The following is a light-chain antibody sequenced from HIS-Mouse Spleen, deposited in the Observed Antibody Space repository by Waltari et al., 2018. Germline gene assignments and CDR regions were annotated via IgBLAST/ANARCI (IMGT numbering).Light chain of an antibody. CDR3: QQYNSYST. Sequence: DIQMTQSPSTLSASVGDRVTITCRASQSISSWLAWYQQKPGKAPKLLIYKASSLESGVPSRFSGSGSGTEFTLTISSLQPDDFATYYCQQYNSYSTFGQVTKLEIK. CDR1: QSISSW. V-gene: IGKV1-5*03. CDR2: KAS. J-gene: IGKJ2*01.